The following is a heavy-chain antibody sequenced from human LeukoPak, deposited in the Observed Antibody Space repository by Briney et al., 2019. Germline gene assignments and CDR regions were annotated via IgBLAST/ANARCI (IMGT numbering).Heavy chain of an antibody. D-gene: IGHD4-17*01. CDR1: GGSISSGGYY. Sequence: SETLSLTCTVSGGSISSGGYYWRWIRQHPGKGLEWIGYIYYSGSTYYNPSLKSRVTISVDTSKNQFSLKLSSVTAADTAVYYCATETTVTTFGFDPWGGEPWSPSPQ. J-gene: IGHJ5*02. CDR2: IYYSGST. V-gene: IGHV4-31*03. CDR3: ATETTVTTFGFDP.